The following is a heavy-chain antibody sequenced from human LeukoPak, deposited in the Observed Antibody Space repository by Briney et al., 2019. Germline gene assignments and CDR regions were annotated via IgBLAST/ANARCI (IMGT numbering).Heavy chain of an antibody. D-gene: IGHD3-22*01. Sequence: GGSLRLSCAASGFTFSSYAMSWVRQATGKGLEWVSAISGSGGNTYYTDSVKGRFTISRDNSKNTLFLQMNSLRAEDTAVYYCAKDRITYDYLDFWGQGTLVTVSP. J-gene: IGHJ4*02. CDR2: ISGSGGNT. CDR3: AKDRITYDYLDF. V-gene: IGHV3-23*01. CDR1: GFTFSSYA.